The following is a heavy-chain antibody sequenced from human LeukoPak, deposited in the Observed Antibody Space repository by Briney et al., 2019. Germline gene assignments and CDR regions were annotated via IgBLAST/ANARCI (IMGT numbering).Heavy chain of an antibody. CDR1: EFTFSSYA. CDR3: ARGGVSRPTLYDY. CDR2: ISSNGGST. J-gene: IGHJ4*02. V-gene: IGHV3-64D*09. D-gene: IGHD2-15*01. Sequence: GGSLRLSCSASEFTFSSYAMHWVRQAPGKGLEYVSAISSNGGSTYYADSVKGRFTISRDNSKNTLYLQMSSLRAEDTAVYYCARGGVSRPTLYDYWGQGTLVTVSS.